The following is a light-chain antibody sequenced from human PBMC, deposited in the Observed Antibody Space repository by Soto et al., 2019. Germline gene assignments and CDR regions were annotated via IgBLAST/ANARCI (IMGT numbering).Light chain of an antibody. CDR1: QSISSW. J-gene: IGKJ1*01. Sequence: DIQMTQSPSTLSASVGDRVTTTCRASQSISSWLAWYQQKPGKAPKLLIYKASSLESGVPSRFSGSGSGTEFTLTISSLQPDDFATYYCQQYYTYPWTFGPGTKVDI. V-gene: IGKV1-5*03. CDR3: QQYYTYPWT. CDR2: KAS.